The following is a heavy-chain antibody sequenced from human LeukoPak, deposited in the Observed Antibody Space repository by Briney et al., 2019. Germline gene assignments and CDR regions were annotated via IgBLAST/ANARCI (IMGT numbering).Heavy chain of an antibody. CDR3: ARDLRASSFDNGFDP. J-gene: IGHJ5*02. D-gene: IGHD2-2*01. Sequence: ASVKVSCKASGYTFTSYYMHWVRQAPGQGVEGRGIMNRSGSSTSYAQKCQGRVTMARDTSPSTVYTELSSLRSEDTAVYYCARDLRASSFDNGFDPWGQGTLVTVSS. CDR1: GYTFTSYY. V-gene: IGHV1-46*01. CDR2: MNRSGSST.